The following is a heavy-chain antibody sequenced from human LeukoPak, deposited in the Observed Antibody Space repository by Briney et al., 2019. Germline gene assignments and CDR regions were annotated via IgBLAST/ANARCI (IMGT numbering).Heavy chain of an antibody. Sequence: SDTLSLTCAVTGSSISNNALWGWIRQPPGKGLEWIGTIYYTGSTYYNPSLKSRVTISIDTSKNQFSLRLSSVTAADTAVYFCARASNYFDILYWGQGTLVTVSS. V-gene: IGHV4-38-2*01. CDR3: ARASNYFDILY. CDR1: GSSISNNAL. D-gene: IGHD3-22*01. CDR2: IYYTGST. J-gene: IGHJ4*02.